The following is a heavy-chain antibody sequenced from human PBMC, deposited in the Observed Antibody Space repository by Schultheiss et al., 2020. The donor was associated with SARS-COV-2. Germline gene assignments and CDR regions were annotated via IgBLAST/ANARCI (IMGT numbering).Heavy chain of an antibody. CDR1: GASVSGGSYY. CDR2: IYYNGNT. V-gene: IGHV4-61*01. Sequence: SETLSLTCTVSGASVSGGSYYWNWIRQPPGKGLEWIGHIYYNGNTNYNPSLMSRVTLSVDASKNQFSLKLSSVTAADTAVYYCARWGGMQITMVRGATPQYNWFDPWGQGTLVTVSS. D-gene: IGHD3-10*01. J-gene: IGHJ5*02. CDR3: ARWGGMQITMVRGATPQYNWFDP.